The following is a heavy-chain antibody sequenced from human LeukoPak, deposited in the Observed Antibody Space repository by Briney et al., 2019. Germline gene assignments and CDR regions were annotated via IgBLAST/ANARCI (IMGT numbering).Heavy chain of an antibody. CDR1: GYRLRNHG. CDR2: IIPIFGTA. CDR3: ARDALVGATYFDY. Sequence: SVKVSCKASGYRLRNHGISWVRQAPGQGLEWVGGIIPIFGTANYAQKFQGRVTITTDESTSTAYMELSSLRSEDTAVYYCARDALVGATYFDYWGQGTLVTVSS. V-gene: IGHV1-69*05. J-gene: IGHJ4*02. D-gene: IGHD1-26*01.